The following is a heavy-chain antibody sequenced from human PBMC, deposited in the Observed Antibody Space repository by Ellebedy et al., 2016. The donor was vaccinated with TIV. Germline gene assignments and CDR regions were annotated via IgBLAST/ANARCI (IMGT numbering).Heavy chain of an antibody. Sequence: SETLSLTCTVSGGSISSSSYYWGWIRQPPGKGLEWIGSIFYSGSTYYNPSLKSRVTISVDTSKNQFTLKLSSVTAADTAVYYCASHTAMATGFDYWGQGTLVTVSS. CDR1: GGSISSSSYY. J-gene: IGHJ4*02. CDR3: ASHTAMATGFDY. CDR2: IFYSGST. D-gene: IGHD5-18*01. V-gene: IGHV4-39*01.